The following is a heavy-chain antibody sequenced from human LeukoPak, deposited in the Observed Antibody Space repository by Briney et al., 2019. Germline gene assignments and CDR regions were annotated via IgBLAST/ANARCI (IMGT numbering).Heavy chain of an antibody. Sequence: PGGSLRLSCATSGFGFTDYPMNWSRQAPGKGLEWISNIRTTAEGAKYAYYADSVKGRVTISRDDGKNTLYLHMNSLRDDDTAVYYCATDQRYAFDYWGQGILVTVSS. CDR2: IRTTAEGAKYA. CDR3: ATDQRYAFDY. V-gene: IGHV3-48*02. CDR1: GFGFTDYP. J-gene: IGHJ4*02. D-gene: IGHD3-9*01.